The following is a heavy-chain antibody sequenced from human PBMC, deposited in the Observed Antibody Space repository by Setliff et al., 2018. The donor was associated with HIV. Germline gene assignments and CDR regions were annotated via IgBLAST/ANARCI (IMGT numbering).Heavy chain of an antibody. D-gene: IGHD3-22*01. Sequence: GASVKVSCKASGYTFTSYGISWVRQAPGQGLEWMGWISAYNGNTNYAQKLQGRVTMTTDTSTSTVYMELSSLRSDDTAVYYCARGMDYYDTSGYYQYYFDYWGQGTLVTVSS. CDR1: GYTFTSYG. V-gene: IGHV1-18*01. CDR3: ARGMDYYDTSGYYQYYFDY. CDR2: ISAYNGNT. J-gene: IGHJ4*02.